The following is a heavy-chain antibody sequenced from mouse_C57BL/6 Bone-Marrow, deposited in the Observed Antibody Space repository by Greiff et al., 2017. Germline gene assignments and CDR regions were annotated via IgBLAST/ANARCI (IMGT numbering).Heavy chain of an antibody. CDR2: IYPGGGYT. V-gene: IGHV1-63*01. D-gene: IGHD1-1*01. J-gene: IGHJ1*03. Sequence: VQLQQSGAELVRPGTSVKMSCKASGYTFTNYWIGWAKQRPGHGLEWIGDIYPGGGYTNYNEKFKGKATLTADKSSSTAYLQFSSLTSEDSAIYYCARRDAYYYGSYWYFDVWGTGTTVTVSS. CDR1: GYTFTNYW. CDR3: ARRDAYYYGSYWYFDV.